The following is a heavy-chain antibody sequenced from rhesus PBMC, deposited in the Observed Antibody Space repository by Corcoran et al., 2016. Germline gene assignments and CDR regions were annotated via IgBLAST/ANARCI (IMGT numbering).Heavy chain of an antibody. Sequence: GFTFGDYGMHWVRQAPGKGLEWVSSISNTGKTIYYADSVKGRFTVSRDNAKNSLSLQMNSLRAEDTAVYYCISGRSGSYYYGGKYFEFWGQGALVTVSS. V-gene: IGHV3-7*01. CDR1: GFTFGDYG. CDR3: ISGRSGSYYYGGKYFEF. D-gene: IGHD3-16*01. CDR2: ISNTGKTI. J-gene: IGHJ1*01.